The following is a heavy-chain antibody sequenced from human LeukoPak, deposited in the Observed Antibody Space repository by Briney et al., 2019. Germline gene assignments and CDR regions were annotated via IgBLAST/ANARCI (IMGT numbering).Heavy chain of an antibody. CDR3: ARLKFGDILTGWGYYMDV. CDR2: IYYSGST. D-gene: IGHD3-9*01. CDR1: GASVSGDPYY. Sequence: PSETLSLICTVSGASVSGDPYYWGWIRQPPGKGLEWIGNIYYSGSTYYNASLQSRVTISIETSKNQFSLRLNSVTAADTAVYYCARLKFGDILTGWGYYMDVWGKGTTVTISS. J-gene: IGHJ6*03. V-gene: IGHV4-39*01.